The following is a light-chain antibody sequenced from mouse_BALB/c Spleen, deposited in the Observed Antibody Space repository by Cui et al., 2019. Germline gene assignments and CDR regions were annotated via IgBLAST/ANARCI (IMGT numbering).Light chain of an antibody. CDR3: QQWSSNPPIT. V-gene: IGKV4-68*01. Sequence: QIVLTQSPALMSASPGEKVTMTCSASSSVSYMYWYQQKPRSSPKPWIYLTSNLASGVPARFSGSGSGTSYSLTISSMEAEDAATYYCQQWSSNPPITFGAVTKLELK. J-gene: IGKJ5*01. CDR2: LTS. CDR1: SSVSY.